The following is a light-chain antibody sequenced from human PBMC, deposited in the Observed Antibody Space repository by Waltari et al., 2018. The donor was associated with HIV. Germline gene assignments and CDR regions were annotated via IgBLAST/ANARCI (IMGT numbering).Light chain of an antibody. J-gene: IGLJ2*01. V-gene: IGLV2-14*01. CDR1: STDIDIYKF. Sequence: SALTQPASVSGSPGQSITISCSGTSTDIDIYKFVSWYRQFPGKAPQLLISDVDSRPVGIPLRFSGSKSGSAASLTISGLQTDDEADYYCSSYTRSHTLVFGGGTKLTVL. CDR3: SSYTRSHTLV. CDR2: DVD.